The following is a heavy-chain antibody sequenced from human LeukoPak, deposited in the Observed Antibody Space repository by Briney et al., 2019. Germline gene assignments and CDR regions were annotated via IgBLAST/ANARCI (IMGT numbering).Heavy chain of an antibody. CDR2: INPSGGST. J-gene: IGHJ6*02. V-gene: IGHV1-46*01. CDR1: GYTFTSYY. Sequence: GASVKVSCKASGYTFTSYYMHWVRQAPGQGLEWMGIINPSGGSTSYAQKFQGRVTMTRDTSTSTVYMELSSLRFEDTAVYYCARRDGYNYHYYGMDVWGQGTTVTVSS. CDR3: ARRDGYNYHYYGMDV. D-gene: IGHD5-24*01.